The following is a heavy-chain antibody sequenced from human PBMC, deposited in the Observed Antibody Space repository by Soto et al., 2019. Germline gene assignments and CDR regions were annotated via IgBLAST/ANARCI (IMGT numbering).Heavy chain of an antibody. Sequence: VQLVESGGGVVQPGRSLRLSCAASGFTFSSYAMHWVRQAPGKGLEWVAVISYDGSNKYYADSVKGRFTISRDNSKNTLYLQMNSLRAEDTAVYYCARGKGWPAAAGPIFDYWGQGTLVTVSS. CDR3: ARGKGWPAAAGPIFDY. V-gene: IGHV3-30-3*01. D-gene: IGHD6-13*01. J-gene: IGHJ4*02. CDR2: ISYDGSNK. CDR1: GFTFSSYA.